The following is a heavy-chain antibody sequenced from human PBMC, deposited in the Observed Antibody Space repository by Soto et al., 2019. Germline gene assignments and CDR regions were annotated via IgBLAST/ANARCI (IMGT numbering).Heavy chain of an antibody. CDR1: GVSVSNGSYY. J-gene: IGHJ4*02. V-gene: IGHV4-61*01. Sequence: LSLTFTVSGVSVSNGSYYWSWIRQPPGKGLEWIGYIYYSGSTNYNPSLKSRVTISVDTSKNQFSLKLSSVTATDTAIYYCAREQQLGHVKSFDYWGQGTLVTVSS. D-gene: IGHD6-13*01. CDR3: AREQQLGHVKSFDY. CDR2: IYYSGST.